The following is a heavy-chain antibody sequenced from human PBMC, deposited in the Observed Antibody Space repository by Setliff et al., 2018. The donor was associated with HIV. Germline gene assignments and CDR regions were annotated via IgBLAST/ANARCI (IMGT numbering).Heavy chain of an antibody. J-gene: IGHJ4*02. CDR3: ARGQTSVTLQFDH. CDR1: GFTFSSFW. D-gene: IGHD4-17*01. Sequence: GGSLRLSCAASGFTFSSFWMSWVRQAPGKGLEWVANINQVESEKYYVDSVKGRFTISRDNAKNSLFLQMNSLRAEDTAVYYCARGQTSVTLQFDHWGQGTLVTVSS. V-gene: IGHV3-7*01. CDR2: INQVESEK.